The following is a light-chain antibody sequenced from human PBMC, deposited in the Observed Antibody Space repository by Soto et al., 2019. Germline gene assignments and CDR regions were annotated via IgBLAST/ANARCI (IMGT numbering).Light chain of an antibody. CDR1: QGINNY. Sequence: DIPMTQSPSSLSASVGDRVTITCRASQGINNYVAWYQQKPGKPPKLLIYAASTLQSGVPSRFSGSGSGTDFTLTINSMQPEDVATYSCQKYSSVPVFGPGTKVDIK. CDR3: QKYSSVPV. J-gene: IGKJ3*01. CDR2: AAS. V-gene: IGKV1-27*01.